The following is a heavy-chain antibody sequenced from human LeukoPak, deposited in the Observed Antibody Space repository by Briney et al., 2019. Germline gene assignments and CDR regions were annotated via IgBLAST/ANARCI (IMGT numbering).Heavy chain of an antibody. V-gene: IGHV4-34*01. J-gene: IGHJ5*02. D-gene: IGHD3-10*01. CDR3: ARDSGTTGEVRFDP. CDR1: GGSFSGYY. Sequence: SETLSLTCAVYGGSFSGYYWSWIRQPPGKGLEWIGEINHSGSANYNPSLKSRVTISVDTSKNQFSLKLSSVTAADTAVYYCARDSGTTGEVRFDPWGQGTLVTVSS. CDR2: INHSGSA.